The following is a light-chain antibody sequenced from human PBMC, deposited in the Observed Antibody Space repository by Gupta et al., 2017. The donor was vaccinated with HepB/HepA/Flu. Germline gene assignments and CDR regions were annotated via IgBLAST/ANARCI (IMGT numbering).Light chain of an antibody. J-gene: IGKJ1*01. CDR3: QQEVGGPRT. CDR1: QAISDR. Sequence: DVQVPQPPSSLSASLGDRVTITCRASQAISDRLARCQQEEGKRPRLIIYGAASLQSGVPSRFRGRRFRTNFSLPISSRPHDDGATSYCQQEVGGPRTFGQGTKVEI. CDR2: GAA. V-gene: IGKV1-27*01.